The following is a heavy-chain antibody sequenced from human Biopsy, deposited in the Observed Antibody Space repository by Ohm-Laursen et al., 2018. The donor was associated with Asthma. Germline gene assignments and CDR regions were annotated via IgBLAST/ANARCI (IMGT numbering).Heavy chain of an antibody. D-gene: IGHD2-21*01. Sequence: SSLRLSCAASGFTFSTYGMHWVRQAPFKGLECVAFIAWDGINSYYADSVKGRFTISRDNSRNTLYLQKNSLRADDTAVYYCARAGESDLVGGLDVWGQGTTVIVS. CDR3: ARAGESDLVGGLDV. J-gene: IGHJ6*02. CDR2: IAWDGINS. V-gene: IGHV3-30*03. CDR1: GFTFSTYG.